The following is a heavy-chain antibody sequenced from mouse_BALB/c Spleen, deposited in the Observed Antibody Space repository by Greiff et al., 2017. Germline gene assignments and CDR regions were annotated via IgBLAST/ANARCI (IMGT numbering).Heavy chain of an antibody. CDR3: AGEGGNYCFDY. Sequence: EVQRVESGGGLVKPGGSLKLSCAASGFTFSDYYMYWVRQPPEKRLEWVATISDGGSYTYYPASVKGRFTISRNSSMNNLYLLMSILKSEYKARDYGAGEGGNYCFDYWGQGTTLTVSS. V-gene: IGHV5-4*02. D-gene: IGHD2-1*01. CDR2: ISDGGSYT. J-gene: IGHJ2*01. CDR1: GFTFSDYY.